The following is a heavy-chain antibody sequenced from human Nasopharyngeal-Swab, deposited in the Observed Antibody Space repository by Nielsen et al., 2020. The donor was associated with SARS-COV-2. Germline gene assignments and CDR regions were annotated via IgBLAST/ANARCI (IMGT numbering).Heavy chain of an antibody. CDR1: GYRFSTYW. V-gene: IGHV5-51*01. CDR3: AIDYGSRTYGLDV. CDR2: IYPGNSDT. D-gene: IGHD3-10*01. J-gene: IGHJ6*02. Sequence: GESLKISCKGSGYRFSTYWINWVRQTPGKGLEWVGIIYPGNSDTRYSPSFQGQVSISVDKSITTAYLQWHILKASDTASYFCAIDYGSRTYGLDVWGQGTRVTVSS.